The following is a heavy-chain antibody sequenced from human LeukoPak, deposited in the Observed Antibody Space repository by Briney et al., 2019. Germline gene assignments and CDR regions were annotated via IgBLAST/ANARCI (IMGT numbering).Heavy chain of an antibody. CDR3: AKGYSSNYYGIFDY. Sequence: GGSLRLSCAASGLTFSSYAMSWVRQAPGKGLEWVSAISGSGDSTYYTDSVKGRFTISRDNSKNTLYLQMNSLRAEDTAVYYCAKGYSSNYYGIFDYWGQGTLVTVSS. V-gene: IGHV3-23*01. CDR1: GLTFSSYA. D-gene: IGHD3-3*01. CDR2: ISGSGDST. J-gene: IGHJ4*02.